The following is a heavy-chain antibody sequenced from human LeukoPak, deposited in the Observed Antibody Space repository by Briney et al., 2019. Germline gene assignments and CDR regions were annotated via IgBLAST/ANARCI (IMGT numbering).Heavy chain of an antibody. CDR2: IYYSGST. D-gene: IGHD6-13*01. CDR1: GGSISSYY. J-gene: IGHJ5*02. CDR3: ARGGQQLVRDNWFDP. V-gene: IGHV4-59*01. Sequence: SETLSLTCTVSGGSISSYYWSWIRQPPGKGLEWIGYIYYSGSTNYNPSLKSRVTISVDTSKNQFSLKLSSVTAADTAVYYCARGGQQLVRDNWFDPWGQGTLVTVSS.